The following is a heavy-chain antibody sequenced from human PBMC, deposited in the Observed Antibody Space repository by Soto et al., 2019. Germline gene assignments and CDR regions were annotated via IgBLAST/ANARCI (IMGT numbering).Heavy chain of an antibody. CDR3: ARAVYMDV. V-gene: IGHV3-48*01. J-gene: IGHJ6*03. CDR2: ISSSSSTI. CDR1: GFTLSRYT. Sequence: EVQLVESGGGLVQPGGSLRLSCAASGFTLSRYTMNWVRQAPGKGLEWVSYISSSSSTIYYADSVKGRLTIARDNAKNALYLQMNSLRAEDTAVYYCARAVYMDVWGKGTTVTVSS.